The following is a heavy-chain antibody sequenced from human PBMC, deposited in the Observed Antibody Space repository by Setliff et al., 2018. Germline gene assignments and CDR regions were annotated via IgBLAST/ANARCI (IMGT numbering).Heavy chain of an antibody. V-gene: IGHV1-46*01. D-gene: IGHD3-3*01. Sequence: GASVKVSCKASGYIFAGYYMHWVRQTPGQGLEWMAIINVGGGSTTYAQKFQGRVTMTTDTSTSTAYMDLRSLRSDDTAVYYCARSIALFGVDVVSCYFDHWGQGTLVTVSS. CDR1: GYIFAGYY. CDR2: INVGGGST. J-gene: IGHJ4*02. CDR3: ARSIALFGVDVVSCYFDH.